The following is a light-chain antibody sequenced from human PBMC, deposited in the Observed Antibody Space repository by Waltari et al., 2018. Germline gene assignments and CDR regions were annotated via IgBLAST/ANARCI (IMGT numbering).Light chain of an antibody. CDR3: QQYYGTPLT. CDR1: STNIGTGYH. V-gene: IGLV1-40*01. Sequence: QTVLTQPPSVSGAPGQRVTISCTGSSTNIGTGYHVHWYQHLPGTAPKLLIFNDNNRPSGVPDRFTGSGSGTDFTLTISSLQPEDVAVYYCQQYYGTPLTFGGGT. CDR2: NDN. J-gene: IGLJ2*01.